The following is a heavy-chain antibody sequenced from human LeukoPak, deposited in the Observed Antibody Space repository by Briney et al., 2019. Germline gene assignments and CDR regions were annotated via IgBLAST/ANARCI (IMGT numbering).Heavy chain of an antibody. CDR1: GFTFSSYG. V-gene: IGHV3-33*01. CDR3: ASALSARQTNQFDY. J-gene: IGHJ4*02. D-gene: IGHD6-6*01. CDR2: IWYDGSNK. Sequence: GRSPRLSCAASGFTFSSYGMHWVRRAPGKGLEWVAVIWYDGSNKYYADSVKGRFTISRDNSKNTLCLQMNSLRAEDTAVYYCASALSARQTNQFDYWGQGTLVTVSS.